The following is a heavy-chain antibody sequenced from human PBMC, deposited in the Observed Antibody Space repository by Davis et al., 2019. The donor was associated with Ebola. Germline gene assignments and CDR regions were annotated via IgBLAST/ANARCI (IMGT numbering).Heavy chain of an antibody. CDR2: ISSSSSYI. J-gene: IGHJ4*02. V-gene: IGHV3-21*01. CDR3: ARGVKYGDYPYYFDY. CDR1: GFTFSSYS. Sequence: GESLKISCAASGFTFSSYSMNWVRQAPGKGLEWVSSISSSSSYIYYADSVKGRFTISRDNAKNSLYLQMNSLRAEDTAVYYCARGVKYGDYPYYFDYWGQGTLVTVSS. D-gene: IGHD4-17*01.